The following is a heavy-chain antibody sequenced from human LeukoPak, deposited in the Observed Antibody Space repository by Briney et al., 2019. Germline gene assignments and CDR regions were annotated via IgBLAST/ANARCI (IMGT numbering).Heavy chain of an antibody. CDR1: AFSLSTGGVG. CDR2: IYRADDR. D-gene: IGHD1-1*01. V-gene: IGHV2-5*02. Sequence: SRPTLFKPTQILTLTCTFFAFSLSTGGVGVGWIREPPGKALECLALIYRADDRRYHPPLTSRLTIPKDTSRHQVVLPMTDMDPVDTARYVCAKRRGGYKWNDEDFDYWGQGTLVTVSS. CDR3: AKRRGGYKWNDEDFDY. J-gene: IGHJ4*02.